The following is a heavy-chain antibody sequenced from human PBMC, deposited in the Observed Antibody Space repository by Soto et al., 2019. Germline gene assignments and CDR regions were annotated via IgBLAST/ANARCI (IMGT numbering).Heavy chain of an antibody. CDR3: ARERDCSGGSCYDAWFDP. Sequence: EVQLVESGGGLVQPGGSLRLSCAASGFTFSSYWMLWVRQAPGKGLVWVSRINSDGSSTSYADSVKGRFSISRDNAKNTLYLQMNSLRAEDTAVYYCARERDCSGGSCYDAWFDPWGQGTLVTVSS. V-gene: IGHV3-74*01. CDR1: GFTFSSYW. D-gene: IGHD2-15*01. CDR2: INSDGSST. J-gene: IGHJ5*02.